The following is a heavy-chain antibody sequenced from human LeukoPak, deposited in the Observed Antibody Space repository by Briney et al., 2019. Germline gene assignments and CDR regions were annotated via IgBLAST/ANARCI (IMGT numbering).Heavy chain of an antibody. V-gene: IGHV3-74*01. CDR3: ARDPGYESWSPFWGGMDV. D-gene: IGHD3-16*01. J-gene: IGHJ6*04. CDR2: ITRDGSST. CDR1: GFTFSSSW. Sequence: GGSLRLSCAASGFTFSSSWMHWVRQAPGKGLVWVSRITRDGSSTTYADSVKGRFTTSRDNAKNTPYLQMDSLRDDDTAVYYCARDPGYESWSPFWGGMDVWGNGTTVIVSS.